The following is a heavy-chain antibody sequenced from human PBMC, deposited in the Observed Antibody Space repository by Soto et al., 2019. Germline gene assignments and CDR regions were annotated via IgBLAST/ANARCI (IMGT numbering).Heavy chain of an antibody. CDR3: AASDIVATDFDY. CDR1: GFTFTSSA. CDR2: IVVGSGNT. Sequence: SVKVSCKASGFTFTSSAMQWVRQARGQRLEWIGWIVVGSGNTNYAQKFQERVTITRDMSTSTAYMELSSLRSEDTAVYYCAASDIVATDFDYWGQGTLVTVSS. J-gene: IGHJ4*02. D-gene: IGHD5-12*01. V-gene: IGHV1-58*02.